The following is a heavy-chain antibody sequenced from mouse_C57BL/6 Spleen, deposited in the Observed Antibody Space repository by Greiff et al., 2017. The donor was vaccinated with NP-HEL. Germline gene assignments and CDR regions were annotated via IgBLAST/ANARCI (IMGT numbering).Heavy chain of an antibody. J-gene: IGHJ1*03. V-gene: IGHV2-5*01. Sequence: QVQLKESGPGLVQPSQSLSITCTVSGFSLTSYGVHWVRQSPGKGLEWLGVIWRGGSTDYNAAFMSRLSITKDNSKSQVFFKMNSLQADDTAIYYCAKTGAYDYDRYFDVWGTGTTVTVSS. CDR2: IWRGGST. CDR1: GFSLTSYG. D-gene: IGHD2-4*01. CDR3: AKTGAYDYDRYFDV.